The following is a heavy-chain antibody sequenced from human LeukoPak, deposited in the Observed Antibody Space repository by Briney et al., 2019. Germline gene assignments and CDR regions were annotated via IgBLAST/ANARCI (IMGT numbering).Heavy chain of an antibody. J-gene: IGHJ6*02. CDR1: GYTFNSYW. V-gene: IGHV5-51*01. CDR2: IYPGDSDT. Sequence: KPGESLKISGKGSGYTFNSYWIGWVRQMPGKGLEWMGIIYPGDSDTRYSPPFQGQVTISADKSISTTYLQWNNLKASDTAMYDWGIAPVQDYYSGMDVWGQGTTVIVSS. CDR3: GIAPVQDYYSGMDV.